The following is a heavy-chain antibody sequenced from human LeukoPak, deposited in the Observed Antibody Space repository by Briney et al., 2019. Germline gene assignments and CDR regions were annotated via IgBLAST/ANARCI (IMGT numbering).Heavy chain of an antibody. V-gene: IGHV4-39*07. D-gene: IGHD3-9*01. Sequence: SETLSLTCTVSGGSISSSSYYWGWIRQPPGKGLEWIGSIYYSGSTYYNPSLKSRVTISVDTSKNQFSLKLSSVTAADTAVYYCARGRGYYDSKWGQGTLVTVSS. CDR2: IYYSGST. CDR3: ARGRGYYDSK. CDR1: GGSISSSSYY. J-gene: IGHJ4*02.